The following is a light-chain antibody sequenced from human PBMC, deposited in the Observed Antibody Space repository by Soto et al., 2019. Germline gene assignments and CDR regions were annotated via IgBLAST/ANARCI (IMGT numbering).Light chain of an antibody. CDR3: QQTHTTPRT. Sequence: DIPMTQSPSSLSASVGDRVTITCRASPSISTNLNWYQQKPGKAPKLLIYAASSLQSGVPSRFSGSGSGTDFTLTISSLQPEDFAAYFCQQTHTTPRTFGGGTKVEIK. CDR1: PSISTN. CDR2: AAS. J-gene: IGKJ4*01. V-gene: IGKV1-39*01.